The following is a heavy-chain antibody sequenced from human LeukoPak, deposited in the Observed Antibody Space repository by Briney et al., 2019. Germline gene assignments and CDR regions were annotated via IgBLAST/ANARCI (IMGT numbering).Heavy chain of an antibody. D-gene: IGHD4-17*01. CDR1: GGSISSGDYY. CDR3: AREVAHHKNDYGDYWSLAHYYGMDV. J-gene: IGHJ6*02. CDR2: IYYSGST. V-gene: IGHV4-30-4*01. Sequence: SETLSLTCTVSGGSISSGDYYWSWIRQPPGKGLEWIGYIYYSGSTYYNPPLKSRVTISVGTSKNQFSLKLSSVTAADTAVYYCAREVAHHKNDYGDYWSLAHYYGMDVWGQGTTVTVSS.